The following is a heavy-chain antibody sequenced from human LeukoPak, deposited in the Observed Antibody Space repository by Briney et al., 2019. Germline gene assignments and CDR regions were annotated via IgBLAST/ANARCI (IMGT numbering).Heavy chain of an antibody. CDR2: ISGSGGST. D-gene: IGHD2-15*01. CDR3: ASPSHYCSGGSCYGENAFDI. CDR1: GFTFSSYA. Sequence: PGGSLRLSCAASGFTFSSYAMSWVRQAPGKGLEWVSAISGSGGSTYYADSVKGRFAISRDNSKNPLYLQMNSLRAEDTAVYYCASPSHYCSGGSCYGENAFDIWGQGTMVTVSS. J-gene: IGHJ3*02. V-gene: IGHV3-23*01.